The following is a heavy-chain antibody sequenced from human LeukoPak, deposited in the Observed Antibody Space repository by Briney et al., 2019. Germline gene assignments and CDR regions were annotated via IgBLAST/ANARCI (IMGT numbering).Heavy chain of an antibody. D-gene: IGHD6-13*01. V-gene: IGHV4-39*01. CDR3: ARHAGGISATGTRPFDY. CDR1: GASFSSSTYY. J-gene: IGHJ4*02. Sequence: PSETLSFTCTVSGASFSSSTYYWGWIRQPPGKGLEWIGSIYYSGSTYYNPSLKSQVTMSVDTSKNQFSLKLSSVTAADTAVYYCARHAGGISATGTRPFDYWGQGTLVTVSS. CDR2: IYYSGST.